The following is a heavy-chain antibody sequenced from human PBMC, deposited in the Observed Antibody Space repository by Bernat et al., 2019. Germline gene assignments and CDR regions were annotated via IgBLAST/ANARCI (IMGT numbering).Heavy chain of an antibody. Sequence: QEQLVESGGGVVQPGRSLRLSCTVSGFTFSSHGMNWIRQAPGKGPEWVALIWYDGSSEYYADSVKGRFTISRDNSKGTLFLQMNSLRAEDTGVYYCGRHRWDCSTNRCFFDYWGQGTPVTVSS. D-gene: IGHD2-2*01. CDR3: GRHRWDCSTNRCFFDY. CDR1: GFTFSSHG. V-gene: IGHV3-33*01. CDR2: IWYDGSSE. J-gene: IGHJ4*02.